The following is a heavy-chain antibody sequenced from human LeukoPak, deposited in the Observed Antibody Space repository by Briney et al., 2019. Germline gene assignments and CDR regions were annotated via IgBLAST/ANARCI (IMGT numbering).Heavy chain of an antibody. Sequence: PSETLSLTCTVSGASISSEAYYWSWVRQHPAKGLEWIAYISHCGYTYYNPSLNGRATISVGMSRSQFSLKLSSVTAADTAVYYCARVRGYSYGELDFWGQGTLVTVSS. CDR2: ISHCGYT. J-gene: IGHJ4*02. D-gene: IGHD5-18*01. V-gene: IGHV4-31*03. CDR3: ARVRGYSYGELDF. CDR1: GASISSEAYY.